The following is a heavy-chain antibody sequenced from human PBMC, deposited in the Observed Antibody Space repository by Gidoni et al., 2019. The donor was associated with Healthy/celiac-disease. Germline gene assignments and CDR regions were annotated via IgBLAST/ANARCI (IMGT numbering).Heavy chain of an antibody. CDR3: ARGGYCGGDCYSKTPNWLSPAGFDP. CDR1: GYTFTGYC. J-gene: IGHJ5*02. D-gene: IGHD2-21*02. Sequence: QVQLVQSGAAVKKPGASVRVSCKASGYTFTGYCMHWVRQAPGQGLEWMGWINPNSGGTNYAQKFQGRVTMTRDTSISTAYMELSRLRSDDTAVYYCARGGYCGGDCYSKTPNWLSPAGFDPWGQGTLVTVSS. CDR2: INPNSGGT. V-gene: IGHV1-2*02.